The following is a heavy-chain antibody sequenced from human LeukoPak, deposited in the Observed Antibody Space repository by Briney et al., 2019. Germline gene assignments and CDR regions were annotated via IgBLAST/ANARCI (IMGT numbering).Heavy chain of an antibody. CDR2: ISSSSSYI. D-gene: IGHD3-10*01. CDR3: ARAEGSGHFDY. CDR1: GYSISSGF. Sequence: PSETLSHTCTVSGYSISSGFYWGWIRQPPGKGLAWVSSISSSSSYIYYADSVKGRFTISRDNAKNSLYLQMNSLRAEDTAVYYCARAEGSGHFDYWGQGTLVTVSS. V-gene: IGHV3-21*01. J-gene: IGHJ4*02.